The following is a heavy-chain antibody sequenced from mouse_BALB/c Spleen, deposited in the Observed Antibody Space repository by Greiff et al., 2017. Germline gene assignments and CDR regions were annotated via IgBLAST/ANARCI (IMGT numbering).Heavy chain of an antibody. CDR1: GFAFSSYD. V-gene: IGHV5-12-1*01. Sequence: EVKVVESGGGLVKPGGSLKLSCAASGFAFSSYDMSWVRQTPEKRLEWVAYISSGGGSIYYPDTVKGRFTISRDNAKNTLYLQMSSLKSEDTAMYYCASHQAWFAYWGQGTLVTVSA. CDR3: ASHQAWFAY. J-gene: IGHJ3*01. CDR2: ISSGGGSI.